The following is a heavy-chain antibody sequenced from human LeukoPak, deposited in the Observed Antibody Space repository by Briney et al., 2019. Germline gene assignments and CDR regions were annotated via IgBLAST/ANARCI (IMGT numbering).Heavy chain of an antibody. J-gene: IGHJ4*02. D-gene: IGHD5-18*01. V-gene: IGHV3-48*03. CDR1: GFTFASYA. CDR3: ARGGYSYGYEVDY. Sequence: PGGSLRLSCAASGFTFASYAMHWVRQAPGKGLEWVSYISSSGSTIYYADSVKGRFTISRDNAKNSLYLQMNSLRAEDTAVYYCARGGYSYGYEVDYWGQGTLVTVSS. CDR2: ISSSGSTI.